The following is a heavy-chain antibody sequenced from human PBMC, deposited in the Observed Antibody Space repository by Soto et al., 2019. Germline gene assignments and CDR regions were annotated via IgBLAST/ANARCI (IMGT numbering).Heavy chain of an antibody. V-gene: IGHV5-51*01. CDR3: ARQAYFGSGTYYSDY. D-gene: IGHD3-10*01. Sequence: SLKISCKASGYNFISYWIAWVRQMPGKGLEWMGIIYPGDSDATYSPSFEGQVTFSVDKSITTAYLQWISLKASDTAMYYCARQAYFGSGTYYSDYWGQGTQVTVSS. J-gene: IGHJ4*02. CDR1: GYNFISYW. CDR2: IYPGDSDA.